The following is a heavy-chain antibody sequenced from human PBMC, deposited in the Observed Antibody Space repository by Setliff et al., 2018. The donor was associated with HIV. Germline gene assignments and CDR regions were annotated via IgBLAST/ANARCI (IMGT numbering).Heavy chain of an antibody. Sequence: GGSLRLSCAASGFTFSNYWMDWVRQAPGKGLEWVSVISGSGGSTSYADSVKGRFTMSRDNSKNTLYLQMNRLRVDDTAVYYCAKDGISGGSYPPYYFDYWGHGTLVTVSS. CDR3: AKDGISGGSYPPYYFDY. CDR1: GFTFSNYW. V-gene: IGHV3-23*01. D-gene: IGHD2-15*01. CDR2: ISGSGGST. J-gene: IGHJ4*01.